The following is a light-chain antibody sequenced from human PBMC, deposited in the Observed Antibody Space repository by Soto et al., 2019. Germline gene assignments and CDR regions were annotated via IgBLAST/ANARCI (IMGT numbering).Light chain of an antibody. CDR3: CSTFPLL. Sequence: QSALTQPRSVSGSPGQSVTISCTGIRSDIGGYNYVSWYQQHPGKAPKLIIYDVSKRPSGVPDRFSGSKSGNTASLTISGLQAEDEADYYCCSTFPLLFGGGTKVTVL. CDR1: RSDIGGYNY. J-gene: IGLJ2*01. CDR2: DVS. V-gene: IGLV2-11*01.